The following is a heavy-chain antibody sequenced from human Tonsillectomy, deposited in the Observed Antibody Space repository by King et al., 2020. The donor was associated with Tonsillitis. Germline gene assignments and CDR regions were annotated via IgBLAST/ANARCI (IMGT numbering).Heavy chain of an antibody. Sequence: VQLVESGGGVVQPGGSLRLSCAASAFTLRSSGMHWVRQAPGKGLEWVAITRADGRKEFYTDSLKGRFTISRDNSKNTLYLQMNSLRVEDTAVYYCAKEGLEGGSSGSAFHYWGQGTVVTVSS. D-gene: IGHD6-6*01. J-gene: IGHJ4*02. V-gene: IGHV3-30*02. CDR2: TRADGRKE. CDR3: AKEGLEGGSSGSAFHY. CDR1: AFTLRSSG.